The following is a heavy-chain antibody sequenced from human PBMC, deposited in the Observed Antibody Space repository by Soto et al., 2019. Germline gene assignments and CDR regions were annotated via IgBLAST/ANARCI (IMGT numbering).Heavy chain of an antibody. CDR1: GFTFSSYS. Sequence: GGSLRLSCAASGFTFSSYSMNWVRQAPGKGLEWVSSISSSSSYIYYADSVKGRFTISRDNAKNSLYLQMNSLRAEDTAVYYCARDWEWELGSLRDAFDIWGQGTMVTVSS. CDR2: ISSSSSYI. J-gene: IGHJ3*02. D-gene: IGHD1-26*01. CDR3: ARDWEWELGSLRDAFDI. V-gene: IGHV3-21*01.